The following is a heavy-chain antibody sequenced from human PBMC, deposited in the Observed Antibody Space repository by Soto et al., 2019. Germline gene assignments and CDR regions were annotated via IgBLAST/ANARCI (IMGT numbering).Heavy chain of an antibody. V-gene: IGHV3-23*01. D-gene: IGHD1-26*01. J-gene: IGHJ4*02. CDR1: GFTLISYA. CDR3: ARDRATFDS. Sequence: EVPLLQSGGGLVQPGGSLGLSCGASGFTLISYAISWVRHVPGKGLEWISSISGSGANTWYAGSVQGRFIISRDNSKSTVSLHMSSLRVEDTAIYYCARDRATFDSWGQGTLVTVSS. CDR2: ISGSGANT.